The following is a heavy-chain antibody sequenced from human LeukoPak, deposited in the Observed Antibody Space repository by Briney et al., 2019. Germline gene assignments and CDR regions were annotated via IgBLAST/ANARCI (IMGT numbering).Heavy chain of an antibody. D-gene: IGHD2-8*01. CDR3: ARVMAEAPDAFDI. CDR1: GGSISSYY. V-gene: IGHV4-59*01. J-gene: IGHJ3*02. CDR2: IYYSGST. Sequence: SETLSLTCTVSGGSISSYYWSWIRQPPGKGLEWIGYIYYSGSTNYNPSLKSRVTISVDTSKNQFSLKLSSVTAADTAVYYCARVMAEAPDAFDIWGQGTMVTVSS.